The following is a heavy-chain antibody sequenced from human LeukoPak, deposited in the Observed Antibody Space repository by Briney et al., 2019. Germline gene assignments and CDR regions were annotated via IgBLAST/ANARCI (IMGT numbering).Heavy chain of an antibody. CDR2: IYTSGTT. J-gene: IGHJ5*02. Sequence: SETLSLTCTVSGGSISSYCWTWVRQPPGKGPEWIGYIYTSGTTDHNPSLRSRLTMSVDTSKNQLSLELRFLTAADTAVYYCATSYDAKTAPYDLWGQGTLVTVSS. V-gene: IGHV4-4*09. CDR1: GGSISSYC. CDR3: ATSYDAKTAPYDL. D-gene: IGHD3-3*01.